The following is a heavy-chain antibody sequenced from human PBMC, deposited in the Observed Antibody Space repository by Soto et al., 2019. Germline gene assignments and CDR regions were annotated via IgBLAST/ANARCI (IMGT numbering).Heavy chain of an antibody. D-gene: IGHD3-10*01. CDR2: IIPIFGTA. CDR1: GGTFSSYA. V-gene: IGHV1-69*13. CDR3: ATSYGSGKRFDY. Sequence: GASVKVSCKASGGTFSSYAISWVRQAPGQGLEWMGGIIPIFGTANYAQKFQGRVTITADESTSTAYMELSSLRSEDTAVYYCATSYGSGKRFDYWGQGTLVTVSS. J-gene: IGHJ4*02.